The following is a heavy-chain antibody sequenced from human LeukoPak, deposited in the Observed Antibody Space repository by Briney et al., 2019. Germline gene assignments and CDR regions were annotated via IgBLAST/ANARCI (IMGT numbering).Heavy chain of an antibody. D-gene: IGHD3-16*02. CDR1: GFTLGSYW. V-gene: IGHV3-74*01. CDR2: INPDGVTT. CDR3: ARRSYRGVIGLYYYYYMDV. J-gene: IGHJ6*03. Sequence: GGSLRLSCAASGFTLGSYWMHWVRQVPGKGLVWVSRINPDGVTTTYADSVKGRFTMSRDNAKNSVYLQMNRLRVEDTAVYYCARRSYRGVIGLYYYYYMDVWGKGTPVTVSS.